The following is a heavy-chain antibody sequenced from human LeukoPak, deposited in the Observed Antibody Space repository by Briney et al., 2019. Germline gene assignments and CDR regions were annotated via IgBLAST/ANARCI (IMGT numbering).Heavy chain of an antibody. CDR3: ARSGDWFDP. Sequence: PSETLSLTCAVYGGSFSGYYWSWIRQPSGKGLEWIGEINHSGSTNYNPSLKSRVTISVDTSKNQFSLKLSSVTAADTAVYYCARSGDWFDPWGQGTLVTVSS. CDR1: GGSFSGYY. V-gene: IGHV4-34*01. J-gene: IGHJ5*02. CDR2: INHSGST. D-gene: IGHD3-10*01.